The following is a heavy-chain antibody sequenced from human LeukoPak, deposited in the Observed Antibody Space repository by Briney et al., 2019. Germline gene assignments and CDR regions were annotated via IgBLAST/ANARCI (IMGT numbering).Heavy chain of an antibody. CDR2: IKEDGSEI. J-gene: IGHJ4*02. V-gene: IGHV3-7*03. CDR1: GFTFSNHW. Sequence: GGSLRLSCAASGFTFSNHWMTWVRQAPGKGLEWVANIKEDGSEIYYVDSVKGRFTISRDNSKNSLYLQMSSLRAEDTAVYYCATAAYDSGSYIVNHDYWGQGTLVTVSS. D-gene: IGHD3-22*01. CDR3: ATAAYDSGSYIVNHDY.